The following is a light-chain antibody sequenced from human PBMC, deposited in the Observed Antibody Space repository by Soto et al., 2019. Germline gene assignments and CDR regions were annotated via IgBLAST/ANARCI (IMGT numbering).Light chain of an antibody. CDR2: KAS. Sequence: DIQMTQSPSTLSASVGDRVTITYRASQSISNWLAWYQQKPGEAPKLLSYKASNLENGVPSRFSGSASGTEFTLTISRLQSDDFATYSCQQYDSYSWTFGQGTKVEIK. CDR3: QQYDSYSWT. J-gene: IGKJ1*01. CDR1: QSISNW. V-gene: IGKV1-5*03.